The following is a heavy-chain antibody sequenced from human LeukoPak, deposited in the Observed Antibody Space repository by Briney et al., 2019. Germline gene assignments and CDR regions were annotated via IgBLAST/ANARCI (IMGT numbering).Heavy chain of an antibody. CDR1: GCTFSSYA. CDR3: ANGYSSGSFGFDY. D-gene: IGHD6-19*01. V-gene: IGHV3-23*01. CDR2: ISGSGGST. Sequence: GGSLRLSCAASGCTFSSYAMSWVRQPPGKGLEWVSSISGSGGSTYYADSVKGRFTISRDNSKNTLYLQINSLRAEDTAVYYCANGYSSGSFGFDYWGQGTLVTVSS. J-gene: IGHJ4*02.